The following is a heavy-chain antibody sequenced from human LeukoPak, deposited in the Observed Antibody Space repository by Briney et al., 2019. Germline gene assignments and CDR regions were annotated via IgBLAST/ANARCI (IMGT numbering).Heavy chain of an antibody. CDR2: IYYSGST. J-gene: IGHJ5*02. Sequence: SETLSLTCTVSGGSVSSSIYYWGWIRQPPGKGLEWIGSIYYSGSTSYNPSLKSRVTISVDTSKNQFSLKLTSVTAADTAVYYCARVRIADFWSGYYRTNGVDPWGQGTLVTVSS. V-gene: IGHV4-39*01. D-gene: IGHD3-3*01. CDR3: ARVRIADFWSGYYRTNGVDP. CDR1: GGSVSSSIYY.